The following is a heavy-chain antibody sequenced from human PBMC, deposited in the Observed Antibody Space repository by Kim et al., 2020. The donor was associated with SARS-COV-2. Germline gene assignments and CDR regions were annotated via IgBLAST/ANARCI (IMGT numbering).Heavy chain of an antibody. V-gene: IGHV4-34*01. CDR1: GGSFSFYY. D-gene: IGHD6-13*01. CDR3: ARGLSARGYSSSLYLDY. CDR2: INHRGST. Sequence: SETLSLTCAVYGGSFSFYYWSWIRQAPGKGLELIGEINHRGSTNYNPSLKSRVTISLGTSKNQFSLRLSSVTAADTAVYYYARGLSARGYSSSLYLDYWGQGDLVTVSS. J-gene: IGHJ4*02.